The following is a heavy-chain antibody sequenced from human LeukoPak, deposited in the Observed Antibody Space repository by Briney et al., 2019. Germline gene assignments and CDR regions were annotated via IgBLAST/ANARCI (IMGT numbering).Heavy chain of an antibody. CDR3: ARDRAGFGEQSPRRYWFDP. Sequence: GGSLRLSCAASGFTFSSYAMHWVRQAPGKGLEWVAVISYDGSNKYYADSVKGRFTISRDNSKNTLYLQMNSLRAEDTAVYYCARDRAGFGEQSPRRYWFDPWGQGTLVTVSS. CDR2: ISYDGSNK. CDR1: GFTFSSYA. V-gene: IGHV3-30-3*01. J-gene: IGHJ5*02. D-gene: IGHD3-10*01.